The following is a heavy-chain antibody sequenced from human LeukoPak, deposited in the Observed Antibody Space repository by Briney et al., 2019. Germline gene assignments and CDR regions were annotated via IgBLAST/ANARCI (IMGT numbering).Heavy chain of an antibody. V-gene: IGHV1-2*02. CDR2: INPNSGGT. J-gene: IGHJ4*02. CDR1: GYTFTGYY. CDR3: ASMWDIVVVPAAERNY. D-gene: IGHD2-2*01. Sequence: AASVKVSCKASGYTFTGYYMHWVRQAPGQGLEWMGWINPNSGGTNYAQKFQGRVTMTRDTSISTAYMELSRLRSDATAVYYCASMWDIVVVPAAERNYWGQGTLVTVSS.